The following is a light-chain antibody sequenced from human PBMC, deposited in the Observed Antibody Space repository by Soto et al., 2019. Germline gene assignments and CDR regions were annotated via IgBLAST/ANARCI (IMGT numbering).Light chain of an antibody. CDR2: EVS. V-gene: IGLV2-14*01. CDR3: SSYTTNNAHV. CDR1: SSDVGTYNF. Sequence: QSALTQPASVSGSPGQSITISCTGTSSDVGTYNFVSWYQQHPGKAPKLMIYEVSSRPSGVSNRFSGSKSGNTASLTISGLQAEDEADYYCSSYTTNNAHVFGGGTKLTVL. J-gene: IGLJ2*01.